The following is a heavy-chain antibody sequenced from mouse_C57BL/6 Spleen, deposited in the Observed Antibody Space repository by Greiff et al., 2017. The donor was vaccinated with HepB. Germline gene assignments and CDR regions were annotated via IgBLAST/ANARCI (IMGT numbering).Heavy chain of an antibody. CDR1: GYTFTDYY. CDR3: ARFGYGFDY. D-gene: IGHD2-2*01. J-gene: IGHJ2*01. V-gene: IGHV1-19*01. Sequence: DVQLQQSGPVLVKPGASVKMSCKASGYTFTDYYMNWVKQSHGKSLEWIGVINPYNGGTSYNQKFKGKATLTVDKSSSTAYMELNSLTSEDSAVYYCARFGYGFDYWGQGTTLTVSS. CDR2: INPYNGGT.